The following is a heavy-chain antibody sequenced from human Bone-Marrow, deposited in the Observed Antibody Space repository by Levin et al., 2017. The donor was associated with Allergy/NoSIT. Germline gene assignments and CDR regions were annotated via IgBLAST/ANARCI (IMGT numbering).Heavy chain of an antibody. Sequence: GESLKISCAASEFIFSSYEMDWVRQAPGKGLEWISYISSSGDTIYYADSVKGRFTISRDNAKNTLYLQMNSLKAEDTAVYYCASDSSDWYRGFDPWGQGTLVTVSS. CDR1: EFIFSSYE. V-gene: IGHV3-48*03. CDR2: ISSSGDTI. D-gene: IGHD6-13*01. CDR3: ASDSSDWYRGFDP. J-gene: IGHJ5*02.